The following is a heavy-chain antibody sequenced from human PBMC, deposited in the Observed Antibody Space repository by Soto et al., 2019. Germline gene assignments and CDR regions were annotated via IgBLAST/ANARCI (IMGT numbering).Heavy chain of an antibody. CDR3: ARDTSVGP. J-gene: IGHJ5*02. D-gene: IGHD2-15*01. Sequence: SETLSLTCAVSAYSISSGYYWGCVRQPPGKGLEWVGSVYHSGSAYYNPSLKRRVTISLDTSKNHFSLKLTSVTAADTAVYYCARDTSVGPRGQGTLVTVSS. CDR2: VYHSGSA. V-gene: IGHV4-38-2*02. CDR1: AYSISSGYY.